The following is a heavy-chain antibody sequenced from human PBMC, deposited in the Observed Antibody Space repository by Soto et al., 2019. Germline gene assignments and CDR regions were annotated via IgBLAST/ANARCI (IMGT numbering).Heavy chain of an antibody. CDR1: GYSFTNYW. CDR2: IYPGDSDT. Sequence: GESLKISCKASGYSFTNYWIDWVRQMPGKGLEWMGTIYPGDSDTRYSPSFQGQVTFSVDKSINTAYLHWTSLKASDTAIYYCAIQHPLDSSAWYNWGQGTLVTVSS. J-gene: IGHJ4*02. V-gene: IGHV5-51*01. D-gene: IGHD6-19*01. CDR3: AIQHPLDSSAWYN.